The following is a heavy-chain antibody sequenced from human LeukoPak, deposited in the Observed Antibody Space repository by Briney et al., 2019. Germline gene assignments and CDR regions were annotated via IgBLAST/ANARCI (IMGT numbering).Heavy chain of an antibody. V-gene: IGHV4-34*01. CDR1: GGSFSGYY. CDR2: INHSGST. D-gene: IGHD2-2*02. Sequence: TSETLSLTCAVYGGSFSGYYWSWIRQPPGKGLEWIGEINHSGSTNYNPSLKSRVTISLDTSKNQFSLKLSSVTAADTAVYYCARQTYNYYMDVWGKGTTVTISS. J-gene: IGHJ6*03. CDR3: ARQTYNYYMDV.